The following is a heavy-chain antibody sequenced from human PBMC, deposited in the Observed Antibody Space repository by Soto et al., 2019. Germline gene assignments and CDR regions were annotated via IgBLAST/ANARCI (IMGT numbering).Heavy chain of an antibody. V-gene: IGHV3-7*01. Sequence: EVQLVESGGGLVQPGGSLRLSCAASGFTFSSYWMSWVRQAPGKGLEWVANIKQDGSEKYYVDSVKGRFTISRDNAKNSLYLQMNGLRAEDTAVYYCARDGLGYYGSGSYLVYWGQGTLVTVSS. CDR3: ARDGLGYYGSGSYLVY. CDR1: GFTFSSYW. D-gene: IGHD3-10*01. CDR2: IKQDGSEK. J-gene: IGHJ4*02.